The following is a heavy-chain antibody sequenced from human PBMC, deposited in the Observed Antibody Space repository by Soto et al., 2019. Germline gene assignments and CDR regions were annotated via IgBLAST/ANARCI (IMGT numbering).Heavy chain of an antibody. J-gene: IGHJ4*02. V-gene: IGHV3-23*01. CDR1: GSTVRPYA. D-gene: IGHD1-7*01. CDR2: ISANGAAT. CDR3: AKDPRLELRGVDS. Sequence: EAQLLQSGGGLVQPGGSLRLSCSASGSTVRPYAMTWVRQAPGKGLEWVSTISANGAATYYADSVRGRFTISRDNSKDTLYLQMDGLRADDTAVYYCAKDPRLELRGVDSWGQGTLVTVSS.